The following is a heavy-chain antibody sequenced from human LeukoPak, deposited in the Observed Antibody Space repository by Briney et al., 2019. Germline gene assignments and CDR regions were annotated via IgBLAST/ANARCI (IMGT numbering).Heavy chain of an antibody. CDR2: MSGSGSST. Sequence: GGSLRLSCAASGFTFSNYAMSWVRQAPGKGLEWVSAMSGSGSSTWYADSVKGRLTISRDNSKNTLFLQLNSLRAEDTAVYYCAKDLYDSSGSRYDYWGQGTLVTVSS. J-gene: IGHJ4*02. CDR1: GFTFSNYA. CDR3: AKDLYDSSGSRYDY. V-gene: IGHV3-23*01. D-gene: IGHD3-22*01.